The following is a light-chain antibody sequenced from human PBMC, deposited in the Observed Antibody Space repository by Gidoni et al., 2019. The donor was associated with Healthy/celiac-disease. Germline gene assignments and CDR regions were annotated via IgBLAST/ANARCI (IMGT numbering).Light chain of an antibody. J-gene: IGKJ2*01. CDR1: QSISSY. V-gene: IGKV1-39*01. Sequence: DIQRTQAPSYLAASVGDRVTITCRASQSISSYVNWYQQKPGKAPKLLTYAASSLQSGVPSRFSCSASGTDFTLTIRTLHPEHFATYFCQESYSTLPYTFGQGTKLEIK. CDR2: AAS. CDR3: QESYSTLPYT.